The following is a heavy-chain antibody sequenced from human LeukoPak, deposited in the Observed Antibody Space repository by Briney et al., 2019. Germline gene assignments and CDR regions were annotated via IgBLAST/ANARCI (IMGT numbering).Heavy chain of an antibody. CDR3: ARAIPKYYYDSSGYRPFDY. D-gene: IGHD3-22*01. CDR2: IYTSGST. Sequence: PSETLSLTCTVSGGSISSYYWSWIRQPAGKGLEWIGRIYTSGSTNYNPSLKSRVTMSVDTSKNQFSLKLSSVTAADTAVYYCARAIPKYYYDSSGYRPFDYWGQGTLVTVSS. CDR1: GGSISSYY. J-gene: IGHJ4*02. V-gene: IGHV4-4*07.